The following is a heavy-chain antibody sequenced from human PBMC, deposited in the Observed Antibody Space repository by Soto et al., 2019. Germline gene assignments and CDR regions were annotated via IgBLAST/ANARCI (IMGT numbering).Heavy chain of an antibody. CDR3: ARGGITIFGVVIYGKFDP. J-gene: IGHJ5*02. V-gene: IGHV1-18*04. CDR1: GYTFTSYG. D-gene: IGHD3-3*01. CDR2: ISAYNGNT. Sequence: ASVKVSCKASGYTFTSYGISWVRQAPGQGLEWMGWISAYNGNTNYAQKLQGRVTMTTDTSTSTAYMELRSLRSDDTAVYYCARGGITIFGVVIYGKFDPWGQGTLVTVSS.